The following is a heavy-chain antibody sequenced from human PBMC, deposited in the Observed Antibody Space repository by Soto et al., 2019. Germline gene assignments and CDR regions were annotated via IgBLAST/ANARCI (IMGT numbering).Heavy chain of an antibody. D-gene: IGHD2-2*01. J-gene: IGHJ4*02. V-gene: IGHV3-30-3*01. CDR1: GFTFSSYA. CDR3: ARDPPGSPGYCSSTSCRGYSGYGAFDY. CDR2: ISYDGSNK. Sequence: GGSLRLSCAASGFTFSSYAMHWVRQAPGKGLEWVAVISYDGSNKYYADSVKGRFTISRDNSKNTLYLQMNSLRAEDTAVYYCARDPPGSPGYCSSTSCRGYSGYGAFDYWGQGTLVTVSS.